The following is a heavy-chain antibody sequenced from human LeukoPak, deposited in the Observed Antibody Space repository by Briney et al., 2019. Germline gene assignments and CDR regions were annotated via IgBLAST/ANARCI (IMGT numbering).Heavy chain of an antibody. V-gene: IGHV1-69*04. Sequence: SVKVSRKPSVGTLSRYAISWVPQAPGQGLKCMGRIIPILGLANYAQKFQGRVTITADKSTSTAYMELSSLRVEDTAVYYCAKDLNYRGSGRAEDYWGQGILVTVSS. CDR1: VGTLSRYA. J-gene: IGHJ4*02. CDR2: IIPILGLA. D-gene: IGHD3-10*01. CDR3: AKDLNYRGSGRAEDY.